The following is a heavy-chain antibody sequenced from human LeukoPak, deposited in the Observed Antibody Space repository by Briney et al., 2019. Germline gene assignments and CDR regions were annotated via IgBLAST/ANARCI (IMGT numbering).Heavy chain of an antibody. J-gene: IGHJ4*02. CDR3: ARGKVTMIVPYYFDY. Sequence: PSETLSLTCTVSGGSVSSGSYYWSWIRQPPGTGLEWIGYIYYSGSTNYNPSLKSRVTISVDTSKNQFSLKLSSVTAADTAVYYCARGKVTMIVPYYFDYWGQGTLVTVSS. V-gene: IGHV4-61*01. CDR1: GGSVSSGSYY. CDR2: IYYSGST. D-gene: IGHD3-22*01.